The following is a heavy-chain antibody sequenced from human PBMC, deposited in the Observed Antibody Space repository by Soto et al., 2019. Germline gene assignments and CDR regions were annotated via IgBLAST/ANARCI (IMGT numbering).Heavy chain of an antibody. CDR2: IYYSGST. Sequence: PSETLSLTCTVSGGSISSSSYYWGWILQPPGKGLEWIGSIYYSGSTYYNPSLKSRVTISVDTSKNQFSLKLSSVTAADTAVYYCARQEIIVGVAGKAAFDYWGQGTLVTVSS. J-gene: IGHJ4*02. CDR3: ARQEIIVGVAGKAAFDY. V-gene: IGHV4-39*01. D-gene: IGHD6-19*01. CDR1: GGSISSSSYY.